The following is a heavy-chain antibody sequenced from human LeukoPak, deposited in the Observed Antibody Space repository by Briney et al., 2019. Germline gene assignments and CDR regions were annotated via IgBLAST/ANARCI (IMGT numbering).Heavy chain of an antibody. V-gene: IGHV3-30*18. J-gene: IGHJ4*02. CDR3: AKDLDIVVVPAAPDY. CDR2: ISYDGSNK. D-gene: IGHD2-2*01. CDR1: GFTFSSYG. Sequence: GRSLRLSCAASGFTFSSYGMHWVRQAPGKGLEGVAVISYDGSNKYYADSVKGRFTISRDNSKNTLYLQMNSLRAEDTAVYYCAKDLDIVVVPAAPDYWGQGTLVTVSS.